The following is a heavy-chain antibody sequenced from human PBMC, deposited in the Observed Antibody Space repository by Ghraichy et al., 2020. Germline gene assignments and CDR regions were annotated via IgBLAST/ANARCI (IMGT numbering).Heavy chain of an antibody. V-gene: IGHV4-61*01. D-gene: IGHD2-8*01. CDR1: GDSVSSYTYY. CDR2: IYNSEST. J-gene: IGHJ4*02. CDR3: ARGSVYCTDGICFGKRPTLDY. Sequence: SETLSLTCTVSGDSVSSYTYYWSWIRQSPGKGLEWIGYIYNSESTNYNSSLKSRVTISVDTSKNQFSLKLSAATAADTAVYFCARGSVYCTDGICFGKRPTLDYWGQGTLVTVSS.